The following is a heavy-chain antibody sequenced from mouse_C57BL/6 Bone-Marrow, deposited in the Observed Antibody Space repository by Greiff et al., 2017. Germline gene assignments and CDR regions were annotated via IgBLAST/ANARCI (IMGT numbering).Heavy chain of an antibody. CDR3: ARCCYGNGYFDV. V-gene: IGHV14-2*01. Sequence: VQLKESGAELVKPGASVKLSCTASGFNIKDYYMHWVKQRTEQGLEWIGRIDPEDGEPKYAPKFQGKATITADTSSNTAYLQLSSLTSEDTAVYYCARCCYGNGYFDVWGTGTTVTVSS. CDR2: IDPEDGEP. CDR1: GFNIKDYY. D-gene: IGHD2-1*01. J-gene: IGHJ1*03.